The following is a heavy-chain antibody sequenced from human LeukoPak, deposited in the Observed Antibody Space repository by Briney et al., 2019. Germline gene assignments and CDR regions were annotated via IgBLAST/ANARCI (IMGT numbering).Heavy chain of an antibody. CDR2: INPSGGST. D-gene: IGHD6-13*01. CDR1: GYTFTSYY. Sequence: RWASVKVSCKASGYTFTSYYIHWVRQAPGQGLEWMGIINPSGGSTSYAQKFQGRVTMTRDTSTSTVYIELSSLRSEDTAVYYCARGYSSNWYTYWGQGTLVTVSS. J-gene: IGHJ4*02. V-gene: IGHV1-46*01. CDR3: ARGYSSNWYTY.